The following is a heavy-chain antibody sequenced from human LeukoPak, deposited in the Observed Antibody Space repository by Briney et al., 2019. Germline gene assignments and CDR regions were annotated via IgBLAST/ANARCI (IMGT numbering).Heavy chain of an antibody. D-gene: IGHD4-17*01. CDR1: GVSVSSSSYY. CDR3: ARQHFGDYAIYYMDD. V-gene: IGHV4-39*01. Sequence: SETLSLTCTVSGVSVSSSSYYWVWIRQPPGKGLEWIGSIYYSGSTYYNPSLKSRVTVSVDTSKNQFSLKLSSVTAADTAVYYCARQHFGDYAIYYMDDWGKGTTVTVSS. CDR2: IYYSGST. J-gene: IGHJ6*03.